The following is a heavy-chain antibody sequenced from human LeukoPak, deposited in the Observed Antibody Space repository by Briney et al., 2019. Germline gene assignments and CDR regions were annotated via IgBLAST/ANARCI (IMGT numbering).Heavy chain of an antibody. CDR3: AKDPSIVAATPSGR. J-gene: IGHJ4*02. Sequence: GGSLRLSCAASGLTVSTNYMSWVRQAPGKGLEWVSIIHSSGDTYYADFVKGRITISRDNSKNTLHLQMNSLRAEDTAVYYCAKDPSIVAATPSGRGGQGTLVTVSS. V-gene: IGHV3-66*03. D-gene: IGHD1-26*01. CDR2: IHSSGDT. CDR1: GLTVSTNY.